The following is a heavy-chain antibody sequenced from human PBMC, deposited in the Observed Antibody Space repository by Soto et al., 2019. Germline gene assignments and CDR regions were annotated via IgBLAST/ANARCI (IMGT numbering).Heavy chain of an antibody. CDR1: GFTFSGSA. CDR3: ARGVYDLWNGHPKGLVY. J-gene: IGHJ4*02. D-gene: IGHD3-3*01. CDR2: IRSKANNYAT. Sequence: EVQLVESGGGLVQPGGSLKLSCAASGFTFSGSAMDWVRQASGKGLEWVGRIRSKANNYATTYVVSVKGRFTISRDDSRNTAYLQMNSLKTEDTAVYYCARGVYDLWNGHPKGLVYWGQGTVVTVSS. V-gene: IGHV3-73*02.